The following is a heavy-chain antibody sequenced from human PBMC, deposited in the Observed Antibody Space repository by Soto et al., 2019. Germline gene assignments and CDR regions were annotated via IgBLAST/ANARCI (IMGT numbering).Heavy chain of an antibody. Sequence: GGSLRLSCAASGFTFSSYSMNWVRQAPGKGLEWVSSISSSSSYIYYADSVKGRFTISRDNAKNSLYLQMNSLRAEDTAVYYCARAGYYDCWSASDGMDVWGQGTTVTVSS. CDR3: ARAGYYDCWSASDGMDV. D-gene: IGHD3-3*01. CDR2: ISSSSSYI. J-gene: IGHJ6*02. CDR1: GFTFSSYS. V-gene: IGHV3-21*01.